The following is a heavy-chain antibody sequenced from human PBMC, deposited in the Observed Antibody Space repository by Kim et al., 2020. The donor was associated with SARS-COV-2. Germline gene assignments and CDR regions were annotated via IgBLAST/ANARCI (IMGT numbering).Heavy chain of an antibody. CDR2: INSGSGDT. J-gene: IGHJ4*02. D-gene: IGHD3-16*01. V-gene: IGHV1-3*01. CDR3: ARDATLGWYYLDY. Sequence: ASVKVSCKASGYTFTSYAMHWVCQAPGQRLEWMGWINSGSGDTKYSQKFQGRVTITRDTSASTVYMELSSLRSEDTAVYYCARDATLGWYYLDYWGQGTLVTVSS. CDR1: GYTFTSYA.